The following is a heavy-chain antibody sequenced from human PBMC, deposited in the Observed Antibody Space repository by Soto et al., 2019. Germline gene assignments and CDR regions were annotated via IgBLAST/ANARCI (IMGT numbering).Heavy chain of an antibody. CDR3: ARLSAGDYLNYYYYYGMDV. Sequence: PGESLKISCKGSGYSFTSYWIGWVRQMPGKGLEWMGIIYPGDSDTRYSPSFQGQVTISADKSISTAYLQWSSLKASDTAMYYCARLSAGDYLNYYYYYGMDVSGQGTTVTVSS. CDR1: GYSFTSYW. J-gene: IGHJ6*02. CDR2: IYPGDSDT. D-gene: IGHD4-17*01. V-gene: IGHV5-51*01.